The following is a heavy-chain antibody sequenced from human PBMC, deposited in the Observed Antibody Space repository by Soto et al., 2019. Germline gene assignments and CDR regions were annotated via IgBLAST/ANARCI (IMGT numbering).Heavy chain of an antibody. CDR1: GYTFTSYY. J-gene: IGHJ6*02. D-gene: IGHD3-10*01. CDR3: VREGRTLGLSLGELFPTQNYHYYGMDV. CDR2: INPNTGDT. Sequence: ASVKVSCKASGYTFTSYYMHWVRQAPGQGPQWMGWINPNTGDTKYAQQFQGWVTMTRDTSISTAYMELSRLKSDDTAVFYCVREGRTLGLSLGELFPTQNYHYYGMDVWGQGTTVTVSS. V-gene: IGHV1-2*04.